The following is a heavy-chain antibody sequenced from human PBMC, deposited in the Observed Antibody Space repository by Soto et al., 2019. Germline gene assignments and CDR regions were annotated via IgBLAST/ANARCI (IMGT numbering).Heavy chain of an antibody. J-gene: IGHJ3*02. CDR2: ISGSGGST. CDR3: AKDLVVQWATHDAFDI. D-gene: IGHD6-19*01. CDR1: GFTFSSYA. V-gene: IGHV3-23*01. Sequence: AGGSLRLSCAASGFTFSSYAMSWVRQAPGKGLEWVSAISGSGGSTYYADSVKGRFTISRDNSKNTLYLQMNSLRAEDTAVYYCAKDLVVQWATHDAFDIWGQGTMVTVSS.